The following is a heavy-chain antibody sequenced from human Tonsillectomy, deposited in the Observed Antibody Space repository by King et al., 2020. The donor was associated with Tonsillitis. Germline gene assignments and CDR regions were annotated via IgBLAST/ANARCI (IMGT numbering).Heavy chain of an antibody. CDR3: AKDQVFHYDSPRGFY. D-gene: IGHD3-22*01. J-gene: IGHJ4*02. V-gene: IGHV3-23*04. CDR2: ISDSGGST. Sequence: EQLVQSGGDLVQPGGSLRLSCGASGFTFSSYAMSWVRQAPGKGLEWVSAISDSGGSTDYADSVKGRCTISRDNSKNTLYLQMHSLRAEDSAVYYCAKDQVFHYDSPRGFYWGQGTLVTVSS. CDR1: GFTFSSYA.